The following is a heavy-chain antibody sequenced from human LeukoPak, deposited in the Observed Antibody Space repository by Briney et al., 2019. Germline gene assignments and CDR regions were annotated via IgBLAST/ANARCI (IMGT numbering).Heavy chain of an antibody. CDR3: ARGQMGIVVVPAAISELHYYYYMDV. CDR1: GGSFSGYY. D-gene: IGHD2-2*03. J-gene: IGHJ6*03. CDR2: INHSGST. V-gene: IGHV4-34*01. Sequence: SETLSLTCAVYGGSFSGYYWSWIRQPPGKGLEWIGKINHSGSTNYNPSLKSRVTISVDTSKNQFSLKLSSVTAADTAVYYCARGQMGIVVVPAAISELHYYYYMDVWGKGTTVTVSS.